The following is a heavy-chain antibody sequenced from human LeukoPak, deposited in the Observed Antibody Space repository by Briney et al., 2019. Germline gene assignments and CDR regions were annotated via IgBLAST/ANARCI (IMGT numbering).Heavy chain of an antibody. CDR2: ISYDGSNK. CDR3: ARGSIASSWYLGYMDV. Sequence: GGSLRLSCAASGFTFSSYAMHWVRQASGKGLEWVAVISYDGSNKYYADSVKGRFTISRDNSKNTLYLQMNSLRAEDTAVYYCARGSIASSWYLGYMDVWGKGTTVTVSS. J-gene: IGHJ6*03. D-gene: IGHD6-13*01. V-gene: IGHV3-30-3*01. CDR1: GFTFSSYA.